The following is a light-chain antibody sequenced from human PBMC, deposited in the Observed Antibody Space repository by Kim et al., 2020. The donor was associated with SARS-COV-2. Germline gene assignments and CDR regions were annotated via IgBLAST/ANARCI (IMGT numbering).Light chain of an antibody. J-gene: IGLJ3*02. V-gene: IGLV6-57*03. CDR2: EDN. CDR3: QSYDSSRV. CDR1: SGSIASNY. Sequence: GKTVPTSCTRSSGSIASNYLQWYQQRPGSAPPTVIYEDNQRPSGVPDRFSGSIDSSSNSASLTISGLKTEDEADYYCQSYDSSRVFGGGTQLTVL.